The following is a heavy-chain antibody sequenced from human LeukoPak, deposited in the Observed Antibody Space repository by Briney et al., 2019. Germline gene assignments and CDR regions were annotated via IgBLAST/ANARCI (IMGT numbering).Heavy chain of an antibody. CDR1: GITFDDYA. J-gene: IGHJ4*02. V-gene: IGHV3-21*01. D-gene: IGHD3-3*01. Sequence: PGGSLRLSCAASGITFDDYAMNWVRQAPGKGLEWVSSISSSSSYIYYADSVKGRFTISRDNAKNSLYLQMNSLRAEDTAVYYCARVVGNPYDFWSGGFDYWGQGTLVTVSS. CDR2: ISSSSSYI. CDR3: ARVVGNPYDFWSGGFDY.